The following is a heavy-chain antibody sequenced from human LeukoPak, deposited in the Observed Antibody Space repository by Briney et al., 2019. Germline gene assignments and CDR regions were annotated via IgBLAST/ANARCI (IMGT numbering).Heavy chain of an antibody. J-gene: IGHJ4*02. Sequence: PSETLSLTCTVSGGSVSSGSYYWSWIRQPPGKGLEWIRYIYYSGSTNYNPSLKSRVTISVDTSKNQFSLKLSSVTAADTAVYYCARSYYDTPANDYWGQGTLVTVSS. CDR3: ARSYYDTPANDY. V-gene: IGHV4-61*01. CDR1: GGSVSSGSYY. CDR2: IYYSGST. D-gene: IGHD3-22*01.